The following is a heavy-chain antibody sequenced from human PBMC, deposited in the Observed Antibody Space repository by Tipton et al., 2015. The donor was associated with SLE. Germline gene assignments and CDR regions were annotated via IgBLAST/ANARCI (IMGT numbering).Heavy chain of an antibody. V-gene: IGHV4-39*07. Sequence: TLSLTCTVSGGPISSNAFPWGWIRRPPGKGLEWIASVYYSGDAYYTPSLKSRVTISLDTSKTRFSLKLSSVTAADTARYYCAREFCSGGNCYFDHWGQGTLVTVSS. CDR3: AREFCSGGNCYFDH. J-gene: IGHJ1*01. CDR2: VYYSGDA. CDR1: GGPISSNAFP. D-gene: IGHD2-15*01.